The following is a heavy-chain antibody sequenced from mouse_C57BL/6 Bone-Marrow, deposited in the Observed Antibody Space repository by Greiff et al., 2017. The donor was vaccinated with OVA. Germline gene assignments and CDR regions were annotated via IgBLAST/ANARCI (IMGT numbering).Heavy chain of an antibody. CDR3: ARWSNYEAY. Sequence: EVKVVESGGDLVKPGGSLKLSCAASGFTFSSYGMSWVRQTPDKRLEWVATISSGGSYTYYPDSVKGRFTISRDNAKNTLYLQMSSLKSEDTAMYYCARWSNYEAYWGQGTLVTVSA. J-gene: IGHJ3*01. CDR1: GFTFSSYG. D-gene: IGHD2-5*01. V-gene: IGHV5-6*01. CDR2: ISSGGSYT.